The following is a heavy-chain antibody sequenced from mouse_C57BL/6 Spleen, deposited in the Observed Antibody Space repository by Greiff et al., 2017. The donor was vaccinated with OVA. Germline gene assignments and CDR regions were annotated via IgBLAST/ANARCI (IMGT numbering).Heavy chain of an antibody. CDR2: INPYNGGT. V-gene: IGHV1-19*01. Sequence: VQLQQSGPVLVKPGASVKMSCKASGYTFTDYYMNWVKQSHGKSLEWIGVINPYNGGTSYNQKFKGKATLTVDKSSSTAYMELNSLTSEDSAVYYCARSGGNPFDYWGQGTTLTVSS. J-gene: IGHJ2*01. D-gene: IGHD2-1*01. CDR3: ARSGGNPFDY. CDR1: GYTFTDYY.